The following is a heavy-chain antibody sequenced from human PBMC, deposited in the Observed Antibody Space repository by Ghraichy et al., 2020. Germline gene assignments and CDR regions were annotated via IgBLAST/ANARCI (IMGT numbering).Heavy chain of an antibody. Sequence: GGSLRLSCAASGFTFSDYYMSWIRQAPGKGLEWVSYISSSSYTNYADSVKGRFTISRDNAKNSLYLQMNSLRAEDTAVYYCARDSTVTARPVDYWGQGTLVTVSS. CDR2: ISSSSYT. V-gene: IGHV3-11*06. CDR3: ARDSTVTARPVDY. D-gene: IGHD4-17*01. J-gene: IGHJ4*02. CDR1: GFTFSDYY.